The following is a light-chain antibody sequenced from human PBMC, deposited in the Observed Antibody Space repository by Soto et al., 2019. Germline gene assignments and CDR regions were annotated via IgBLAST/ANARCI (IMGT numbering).Light chain of an antibody. Sequence: EIVLTQSPATLSLSPGERATLSCRASQSVSSYLAWYQPKPGQAPRLLIYDASNRATGIPARFSGSGSGTDFTLTISSLEPEDFAVYYCQQRSNWSGTFGQGTKVDIK. J-gene: IGKJ1*01. CDR2: DAS. CDR3: QQRSNWSGT. CDR1: QSVSSY. V-gene: IGKV3-11*01.